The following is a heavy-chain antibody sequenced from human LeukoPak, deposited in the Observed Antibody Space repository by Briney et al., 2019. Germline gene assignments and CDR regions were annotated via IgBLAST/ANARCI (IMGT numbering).Heavy chain of an antibody. CDR2: ISSSSSTI. CDR3: ARGGRLWASGFIDY. CDR1: GFTFSSYS. D-gene: IGHD5-18*01. Sequence: PGGSLRLSCAASGFTFSSYSMNWVRQAPGKGLEWVSYISSSSSTIYYADSVKGRFTISRDNAKNSLYLQMNSLRAEDTAVYYCARGGRLWASGFIDYWGQGTLVTVSS. J-gene: IGHJ4*02. V-gene: IGHV3-48*04.